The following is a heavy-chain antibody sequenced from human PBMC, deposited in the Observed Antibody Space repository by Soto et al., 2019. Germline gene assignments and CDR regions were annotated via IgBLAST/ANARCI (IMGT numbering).Heavy chain of an antibody. Sequence: GSLRLSCAASGFTFSNYNMNWVRQAPGKGLEWLSYISGSSTTLYYADSVTGRFTVSRDNAKNSLYLQMSSLRDEDTAVYYCARADYPNYYYGMDVWGQGTTVTVSS. CDR3: ARADYPNYYYGMDV. CDR1: GFTFSNYN. J-gene: IGHJ6*02. V-gene: IGHV3-48*02. CDR2: ISGSSTTL. D-gene: IGHD4-17*01.